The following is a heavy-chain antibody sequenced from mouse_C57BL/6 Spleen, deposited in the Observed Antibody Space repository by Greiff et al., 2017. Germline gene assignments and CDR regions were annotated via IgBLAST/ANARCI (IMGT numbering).Heavy chain of an antibody. V-gene: IGHV1-59*01. J-gene: IGHJ3*01. CDR3: ASHFAWFAY. Sequence: QVQLQQPGAELVRPGTSVKLSCKASGYTFTSYWMHWVKQRPGQGLEWIGVIDPSDSYTNYNQKFKGKATLTVDTSSSTAYMQLSSLTSEDSAVYYCASHFAWFAYWGQGTLVTVSA. CDR1: GYTFTSYW. CDR2: IDPSDSYT.